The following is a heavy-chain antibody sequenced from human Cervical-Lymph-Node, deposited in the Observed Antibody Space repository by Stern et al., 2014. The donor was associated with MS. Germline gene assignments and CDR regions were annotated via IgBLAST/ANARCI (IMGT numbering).Heavy chain of an antibody. CDR1: GFTFSSSG. CDR2: IWYDGSNR. Sequence: VQLVESGGGVVQPGRSLRLSCAASGFTFSSSGMHWVRQAPGKGLEWLAIIWYDGSNRYYADSVKDRFTISRDNSKNTLYLQMNSLRAEDTAVYYCAREGGNTAEYFQHWGQGTLVTVSS. V-gene: IGHV3-33*01. D-gene: IGHD4-23*01. J-gene: IGHJ1*01. CDR3: AREGGNTAEYFQH.